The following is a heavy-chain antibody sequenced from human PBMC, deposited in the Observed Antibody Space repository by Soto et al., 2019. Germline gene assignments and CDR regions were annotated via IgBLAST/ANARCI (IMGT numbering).Heavy chain of an antibody. D-gene: IGHD3-10*01. CDR1: GYTFTNYD. J-gene: IGHJ6*02. V-gene: IGHV1-18*01. CDR2: ISTYTGNT. Sequence: GASVKVSCKASGYTFTNYDINWVRQAPGQRLEWMGWISTYTGNTNYAQKLQGRVTMTTDTSTSTAYMELRSLRSDDTAVYYCARGYYYGSGRPTPGGMDVWGQGTTVTVSS. CDR3: ARGYYYGSGRPTPGGMDV.